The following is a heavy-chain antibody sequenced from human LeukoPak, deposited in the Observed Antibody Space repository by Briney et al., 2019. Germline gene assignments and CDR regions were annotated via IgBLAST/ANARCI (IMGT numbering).Heavy chain of an antibody. CDR2: ISAYNGNT. J-gene: IGHJ6*02. CDR1: GYTFTSYG. CDR3: ARSFGGDYDYYYGMDV. Sequence: ASVKVSCKASGYTFTSYGISWVRQAPGQGLEWMGWISAYNGNTNYAQKLQGRVTMTTDTSTSTAYMELRSLRSNDTAVYYCARSFGGDYDYYYGMDVWGQGTTVTVSS. D-gene: IGHD2-21*02. V-gene: IGHV1-18*01.